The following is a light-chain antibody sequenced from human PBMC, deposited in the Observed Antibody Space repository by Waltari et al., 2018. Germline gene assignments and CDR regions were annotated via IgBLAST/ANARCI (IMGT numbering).Light chain of an antibody. Sequence: EIVLTQSPGTLALSPGERATLSCRASQSVGRALAWYQQKPGQAPRLLIYYASRRATGISDKFSCSGSGTDFSLTISRVEPEDFAVYFCQMYVRLPVTFGQGTKVEVK. CDR2: YAS. CDR1: QSVGRA. J-gene: IGKJ1*01. V-gene: IGKV3-20*01. CDR3: QMYVRLPVT.